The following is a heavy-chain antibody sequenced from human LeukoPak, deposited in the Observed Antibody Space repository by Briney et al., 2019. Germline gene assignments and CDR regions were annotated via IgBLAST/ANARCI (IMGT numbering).Heavy chain of an antibody. CDR1: GYTFTGYY. CDR3: ARAVHYYDSSGYYYFGY. CDR2: INPNGGGT. J-gene: IGHJ4*02. V-gene: IGHV1-2*02. D-gene: IGHD3-22*01. Sequence: ASVKVSCKASGYTFTGYYMHWVRQAPGQGLEWMGWINPNGGGTNYAQKFQGRVTMTRDTSISTAYMELSRLRSDDTAVYYCARAVHYYDSSGYYYFGYWGQGTLVTVSS.